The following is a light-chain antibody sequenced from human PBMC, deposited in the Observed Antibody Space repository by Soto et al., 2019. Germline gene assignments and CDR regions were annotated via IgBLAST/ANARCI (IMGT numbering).Light chain of an antibody. J-gene: IGKJ2*01. CDR1: QSISASY. V-gene: IGKV3-20*01. Sequence: EIVLTQSPGTLSLSPGERVVLSCRASQSISASYLAWYQHKPGQAPRLLIYGASSRATGIPDRFSGSGSGTDFTLTISRLEPADFAVYYCQQYGSSPVTFGQGTKLEIK. CDR2: GAS. CDR3: QQYGSSPVT.